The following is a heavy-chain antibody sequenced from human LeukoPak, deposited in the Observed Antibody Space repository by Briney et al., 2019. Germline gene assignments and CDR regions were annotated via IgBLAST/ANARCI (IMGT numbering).Heavy chain of an antibody. CDR1: GLTFSSYW. D-gene: IGHD3-10*01. J-gene: IGHJ4*02. V-gene: IGHV3-7*01. Sequence: GGSLRLSCAASGLTFSSYWMSWVRQAPGKGLEWVANIKQDGTEKYYVDSVKGRFTISRDNAKNSLYLQMNSLRVEDTATYYCAKVAHYYYGSESYYFFEHWGQGTPVTASS. CDR2: IKQDGTEK. CDR3: AKVAHYYYGSESYYFFEH.